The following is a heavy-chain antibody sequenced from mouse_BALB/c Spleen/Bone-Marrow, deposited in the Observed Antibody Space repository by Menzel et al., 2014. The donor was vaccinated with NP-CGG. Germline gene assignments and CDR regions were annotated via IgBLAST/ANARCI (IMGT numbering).Heavy chain of an antibody. D-gene: IGHD1-1*01. CDR3: ARHITTVVADY. J-gene: IGHJ2*01. CDR2: ISSGGSYT. CDR1: GLTFSSYA. Sequence: EVKLVESGGGLVKPGGSLKLSCAASGLTFSSYAMSWVRQTPEKRLEWVATISSGGSYTYYPDSVKGRFTISRDNAKNTLYLQMSSLRSEDTAMYYCARHITTVVADYWGQGTTLTVSS. V-gene: IGHV5-9-3*01.